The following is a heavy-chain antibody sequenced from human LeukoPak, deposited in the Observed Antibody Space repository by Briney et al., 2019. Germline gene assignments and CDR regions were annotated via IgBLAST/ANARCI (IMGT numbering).Heavy chain of an antibody. V-gene: IGHV4-31*02. CDR2: YYSGST. J-gene: IGHJ5*02. CDR3: ARGLLWFGSIDPHWFDP. D-gene: IGHD3-10*01. Sequence: YYSGSTYYNPSLKSRVTISVDTSKNQFSLKLSSVTAADTAVYYCARGLLWFGSIDPHWFDPWGQGTLVTVSS.